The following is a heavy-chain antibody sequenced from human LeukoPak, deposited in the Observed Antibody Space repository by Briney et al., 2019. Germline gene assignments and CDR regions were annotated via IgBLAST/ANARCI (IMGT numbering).Heavy chain of an antibody. CDR2: INDRGIAT. V-gene: IGHV3-23*01. CDR3: ARGGDGEWLRPYYYGMDV. J-gene: IGHJ6*02. D-gene: IGHD5-12*01. CDR1: GFTFSNYA. Sequence: GGSLRLSCAASGFTFSNYAMSWVRQAPGKGLEWVSTINDRGIATYYADSVKGRFTISRDNSKNTLYLQMNSLRAEDTAVYYCARGGDGEWLRPYYYGMDVWGQGTTVTVSS.